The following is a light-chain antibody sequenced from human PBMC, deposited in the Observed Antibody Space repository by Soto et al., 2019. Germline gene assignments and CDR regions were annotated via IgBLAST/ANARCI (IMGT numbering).Light chain of an antibody. V-gene: IGKV1-9*01. J-gene: IGKJ4*01. CDR2: TAS. CDR3: QQLNNYPLT. CDR1: QGVRSY. Sequence: IQLTQSPSSLSASVGDTVTITCRASQGVRSYLAWYQQKPGRAPKLLISTASTLQSGVPSRFSGGGSGTDFTLTIISLQPEDFATYYCQQLNNYPLTFGGGTKVEIK.